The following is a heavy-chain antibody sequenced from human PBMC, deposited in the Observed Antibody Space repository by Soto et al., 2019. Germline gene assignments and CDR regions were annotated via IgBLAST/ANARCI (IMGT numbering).Heavy chain of an antibody. CDR3: ARESGGTTATLDYYYFYMDV. V-gene: IGHV1-2*04. J-gene: IGHJ6*03. D-gene: IGHD4-17*01. CDR1: GYSFSAYY. Sequence: QVQLVQSGAEVKKPGASVRVSCKASGYSFSAYYIHWMRQAPGQGLEWMGWINPNSGGTKFAQKFQGWVTMTRDTSISTAYMELSRRKSDDTAVYFCARESGGTTATLDYYYFYMDVWGKGTTVTVSS. CDR2: INPNSGGT.